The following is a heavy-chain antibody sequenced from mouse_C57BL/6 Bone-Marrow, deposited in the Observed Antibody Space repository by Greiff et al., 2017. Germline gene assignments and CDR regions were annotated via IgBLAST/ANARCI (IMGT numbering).Heavy chain of an antibody. CDR1: GYTFTSYW. CDR3: AREEGRRPGAMDY. D-gene: IGHD3-2*02. V-gene: IGHV1-55*01. CDR2: IYPGSGST. J-gene: IGHJ4*01. Sequence: QVQLQQPGAELVKPGASVKMSCKASGYTFTSYWITWVKQRPGQGLEWIGDIYPGSGSTNYNEKFKSKATLTVDTSSSTAYMQLSSLTSEDAAVYYCAREEGRRPGAMDYWGKGTSVTVSS.